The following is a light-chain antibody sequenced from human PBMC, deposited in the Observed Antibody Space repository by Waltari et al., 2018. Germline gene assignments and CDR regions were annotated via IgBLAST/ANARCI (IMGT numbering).Light chain of an antibody. J-gene: IGLJ1*01. CDR2: EVP. CDR3: CAYTSSSVSYV. CDR1: SSDVGVYAS. V-gene: IGLV2-14*01. Sequence: QSALTQPASVSGSPGQSIAISCTGTSSDVGVYASVSWYQQHPGKAPKLVFYEVPNWPSGVSNRFSGSKSGNTASLTISGLQAEDEADYYCCAYTSSSVSYVFGTGTKVTVL.